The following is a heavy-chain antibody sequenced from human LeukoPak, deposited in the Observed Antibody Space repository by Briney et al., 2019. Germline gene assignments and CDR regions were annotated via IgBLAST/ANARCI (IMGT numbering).Heavy chain of an antibody. CDR1: GGSFSGYY. CDR3: ARGAYDVWQQLSHWGYYYYYGMDV. D-gene: IGHD6-13*01. V-gene: IGHV4-34*01. CDR2: INHSGST. J-gene: IGHJ6*02. Sequence: SETLSLTCAVYGGSFSGYYWSWIRQPPVKGLEWIGEINHSGSTNYNPSLKSRVTISVDTSKNQFSLKLSSVTAADTAVYYCARGAYDVWQQLSHWGYYYYYGMDVWGQGTTVTVSS.